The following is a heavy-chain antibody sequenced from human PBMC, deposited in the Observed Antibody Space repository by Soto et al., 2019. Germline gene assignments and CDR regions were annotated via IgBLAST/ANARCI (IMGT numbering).Heavy chain of an antibody. D-gene: IGHD2-2*01. Sequence: ASVKVSFKASGFTFSNSAIQWMRQARGERLEWIGWIVVGSGNTNYAQKIQERVTIIRDMSTSTSYMELSSLTSEDTAVYYCVLCTTTSCYGKFDYWGQGTLVTVSS. CDR2: IVVGSGNT. CDR3: VLCTTTSCYGKFDY. J-gene: IGHJ4*02. CDR1: GFTFSNSA. V-gene: IGHV1-58*02.